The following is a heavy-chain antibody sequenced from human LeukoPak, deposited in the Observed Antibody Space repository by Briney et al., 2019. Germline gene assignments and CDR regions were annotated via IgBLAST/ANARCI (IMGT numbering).Heavy chain of an antibody. CDR3: ARGKNYYDSSGYYYPTLNY. D-gene: IGHD3-22*01. J-gene: IGHJ4*02. CDR2: ISSSGSTI. Sequence: GGSLRLSCAASGFTFSSYWMNWVGQAPGKGLEWGSYISSSGSTIYYADSVKGRFTISRDNAKNSLYLQMNSLRAEDTAVYYCARGKNYYDSSGYYYPTLNYWGQGTLVTVSS. CDR1: GFTFSSYW. V-gene: IGHV3-48*04.